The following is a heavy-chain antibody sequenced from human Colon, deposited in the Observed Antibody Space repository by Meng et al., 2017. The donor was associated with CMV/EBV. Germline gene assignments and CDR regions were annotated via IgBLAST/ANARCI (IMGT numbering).Heavy chain of an antibody. Sequence: GGSLRLSCAASGFTFSSYWMSWVRQAPGKGLEWVANIKQDGSEKYYVDSVKGRFTASRDNARNSLYLQMNSLRAEDTALYYCAKARDYYGSPDAFDIWGQGTMVTVSS. D-gene: IGHD3-10*01. J-gene: IGHJ3*02. CDR2: IKQDGSEK. CDR1: GFTFSSYW. CDR3: AKARDYYGSPDAFDI. V-gene: IGHV3-7*03.